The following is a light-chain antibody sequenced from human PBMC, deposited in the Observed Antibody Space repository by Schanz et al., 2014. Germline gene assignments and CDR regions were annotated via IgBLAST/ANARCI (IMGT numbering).Light chain of an antibody. CDR2: RNS. CDR1: SSNIGNTY. Sequence: QSVLTQPPSASGTPGQRVTISCSGSSSNIGNTYVHWYQQLPGTAPKLLIYRNSQRPSGVPDRFSGSKSGTSASLAISGLRSEDEADYYCAAWDDSLSGWVFGGGTKLTVL. J-gene: IGLJ3*02. CDR3: AAWDDSLSGWV. V-gene: IGLV1-47*01.